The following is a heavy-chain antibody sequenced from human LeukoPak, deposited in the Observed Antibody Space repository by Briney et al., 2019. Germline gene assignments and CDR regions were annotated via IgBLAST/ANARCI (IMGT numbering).Heavy chain of an antibody. CDR3: ARGVMVGASQVDY. CDR1: GGSISSYY. Sequence: KPSETLSLTCTVSGGSISSYYWSWIRQPPGKGVEWIGYIYYSGSTNYNPSLKSRVTISVDTSKNQFSLKLSSVTAADTAVYYCARGVMVGASQVDYWGQGTLVTVSS. CDR2: IYYSGST. J-gene: IGHJ4*02. D-gene: IGHD2-15*01. V-gene: IGHV4-59*01.